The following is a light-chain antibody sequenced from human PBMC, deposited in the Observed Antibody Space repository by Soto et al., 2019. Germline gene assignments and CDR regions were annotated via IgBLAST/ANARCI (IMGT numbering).Light chain of an antibody. Sequence: QSVLTQPASVSGSPGQSITISCTGTSSDVGGYNYVSWYQQHPGKAPKLMIYDVSNRPSGVSNRFSGSKSGNTASLTISGLQAEDEDDYYCSSYTSSSTPYVFGTGTMVTVL. CDR1: SSDVGGYNY. V-gene: IGLV2-14*01. J-gene: IGLJ1*01. CDR3: SSYTSSSTPYV. CDR2: DVS.